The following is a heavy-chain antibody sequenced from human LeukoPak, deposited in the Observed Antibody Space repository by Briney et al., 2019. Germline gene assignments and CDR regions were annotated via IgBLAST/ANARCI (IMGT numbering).Heavy chain of an antibody. Sequence: SVKVSCKASGVTFNDYALNWVRQAPGQGLEWMGVFIPILDTANSTQKFQGRVTMTRDMSTSTVYMELSSLRSEDTAVYYCARGIAAAGNSRRFDPWGQGTLVTVSS. D-gene: IGHD6-13*01. J-gene: IGHJ5*02. V-gene: IGHV1-69*10. CDR2: FIPILDTA. CDR1: GVTFNDYA. CDR3: ARGIAAAGNSRRFDP.